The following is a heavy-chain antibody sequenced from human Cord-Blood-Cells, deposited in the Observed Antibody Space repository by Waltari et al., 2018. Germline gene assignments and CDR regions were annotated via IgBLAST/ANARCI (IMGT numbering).Heavy chain of an antibody. CDR3: ARIRSSSSWFDP. V-gene: IGHV2-70*01. D-gene: IGHD6-6*01. Sequence: QVTLRESGPALVKPTQTLTLPCPFSGFSLSTSGMCVSWNRQPPGKALEWLALIDWDDDKYYSTSLKTRLTISKDTSKNQVVLTMTNMDPVDTATYYCARIRSSSSWFDPWGQGTLVTVSS. CDR2: IDWDDDK. CDR1: GFSLSTSGMC. J-gene: IGHJ5*02.